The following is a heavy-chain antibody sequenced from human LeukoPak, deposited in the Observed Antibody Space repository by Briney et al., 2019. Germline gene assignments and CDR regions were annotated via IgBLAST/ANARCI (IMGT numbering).Heavy chain of an antibody. V-gene: IGHV1-18*01. CDR1: GYTFTSYG. Sequence: ASVKVSCKASGYTFTSYGISWVRQAPGQGLEVIAWISAYNGNTNYAQKLQGRVTMTTDTSTSTAYMELRSLRSDDTAVYYCATGYGSGSKNYYYYYYMDVWGKGTTVTVSS. J-gene: IGHJ6*03. CDR2: ISAYNGNT. D-gene: IGHD3-10*01. CDR3: ATGYGSGSKNYYYYYYMDV.